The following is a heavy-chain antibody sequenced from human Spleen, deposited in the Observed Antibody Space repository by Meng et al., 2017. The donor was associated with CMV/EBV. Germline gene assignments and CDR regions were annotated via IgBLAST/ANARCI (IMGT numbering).Heavy chain of an antibody. J-gene: IGHJ4*02. CDR3: ARGTWDYDFWSGYLDY. CDR2: IRFDGSEK. D-gene: IGHD3-3*01. V-gene: IGHV3-30*02. CDR1: GFTFNSYG. Sequence: GESLKISCAASGFTFNSYGMYWVRQAPGKGLEWVVFIRFDGSEKYYADSVKGRFTISRDNSKNTLYLQMNSLRAEDTAVYYCARGTWDYDFWSGYLDYWGQGTLVTVSS.